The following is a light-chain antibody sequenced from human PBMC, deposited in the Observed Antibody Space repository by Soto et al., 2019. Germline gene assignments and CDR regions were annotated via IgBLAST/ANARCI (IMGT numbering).Light chain of an antibody. Sequence: QSVLTQPRSVSGYPRQSVTISCTGSSSDVGGYNYVSWYQQHPGKAPQLIIYDVSKRPSGVPDRFSGSKSGTTASLTLSGLQAEVEADYSCCSYAGSYTFVFGTGTKVTAL. J-gene: IGLJ1*01. V-gene: IGLV2-11*01. CDR2: DVS. CDR1: SSDVGGYNY. CDR3: CSYAGSYTFV.